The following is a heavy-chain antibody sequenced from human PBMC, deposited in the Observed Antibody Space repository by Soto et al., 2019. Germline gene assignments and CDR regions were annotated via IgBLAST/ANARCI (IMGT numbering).Heavy chain of an antibody. CDR2: IIPIFSSR. Sequence: QVQLVQSGAEVKKPGSSVKVSCKTSRDTFNKYAFNWVRQAPGQGLEWMGWIIPIFSSRNYAEKFQGRVTITADDSMSTGYMELRSRRLVDTAVDYCARGVTYLGVWGQGTTVTGSS. CDR1: RDTFNKYA. J-gene: IGHJ6*02. D-gene: IGHD2-21*02. CDR3: ARGVTYLGV. V-gene: IGHV1-69*01.